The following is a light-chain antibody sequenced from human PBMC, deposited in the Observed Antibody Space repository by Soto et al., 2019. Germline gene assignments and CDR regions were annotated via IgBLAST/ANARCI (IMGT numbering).Light chain of an antibody. Sequence: NLLTPSPSPPSFSPGGRATPPLRGSQSVRSSYLAWYQQRPGQAPRLLIFGASFRATGIPDRFSGSGSGTDFTLTISRLEPEDFAVYYCQHYGSPLTFGGGTKVDIK. V-gene: IGKV3-20*01. CDR2: GAS. J-gene: IGKJ4*01. CDR3: QHYGSPLT. CDR1: QSVRSSY.